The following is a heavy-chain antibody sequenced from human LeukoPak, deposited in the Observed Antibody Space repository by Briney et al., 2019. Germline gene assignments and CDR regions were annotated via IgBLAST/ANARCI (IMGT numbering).Heavy chain of an antibody. CDR3: ARKAVGPTSNFFDY. CDR1: GGSISSYY. V-gene: IGHV4-34*01. J-gene: IGHJ4*02. CDR2: INHSGNT. Sequence: PSETLSLTCTVSGGSISSYYWIWIRQPPGKGLEWIGEINHSGNTNYNPSLKSRLTMSVDTSKYQISLRLSSVTAADTAVYYCARKAVGPTSNFFDYWGQGTLVTVSS. D-gene: IGHD1-26*01.